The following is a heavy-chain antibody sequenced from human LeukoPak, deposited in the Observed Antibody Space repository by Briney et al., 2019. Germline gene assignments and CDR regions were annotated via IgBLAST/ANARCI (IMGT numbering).Heavy chain of an antibody. CDR2: VYYSGST. J-gene: IGHJ6*02. V-gene: IGHV4-59*01. D-gene: IGHD3-10*01. Sequence: PSETLSLTCTVSGGSISSYYWSWIRQPPGKGLEWIGYVYYSGSTNYNPSLKSRVTISVDTSKNQFSLKLSSVTAADTAVYYCARGSRVVRVPGYYYGMDVWGQGTTVTVSS. CDR3: ARGSRVVRVPGYYYGMDV. CDR1: GGSISSYY.